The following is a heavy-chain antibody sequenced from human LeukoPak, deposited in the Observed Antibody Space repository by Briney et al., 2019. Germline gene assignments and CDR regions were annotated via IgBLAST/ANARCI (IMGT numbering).Heavy chain of an antibody. J-gene: IGHJ3*02. CDR3: ASPSGYYSYDSFDI. Sequence: TSEALSLTCAVSGGSLSDFYWTWFRQFPGKGLEWIGAVHRSGTTNYNPSLKSRLTMSVDTSKNQFFLNLTSVTAADTAVYYCASPSGYYSYDSFDIWGQGTVVTASS. V-gene: IGHV4-34*10. D-gene: IGHD3-22*01. CDR2: VHRSGTT. CDR1: GGSLSDFY.